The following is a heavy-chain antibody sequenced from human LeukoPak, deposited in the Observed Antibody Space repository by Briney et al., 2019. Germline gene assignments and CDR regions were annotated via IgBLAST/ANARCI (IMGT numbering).Heavy chain of an antibody. J-gene: IGHJ3*02. V-gene: IGHV1-46*01. CDR2: INPSGGST. Sequence: QGLEWMGIINPSGGSTSYAQKFQGRVTMTRDTSTSTVYMELSSLRSEDTAVYYCARDLSGSYLPHAFDIWGQGTMVTVSS. CDR3: ARDLSGSYLPHAFDI. D-gene: IGHD1-26*01.